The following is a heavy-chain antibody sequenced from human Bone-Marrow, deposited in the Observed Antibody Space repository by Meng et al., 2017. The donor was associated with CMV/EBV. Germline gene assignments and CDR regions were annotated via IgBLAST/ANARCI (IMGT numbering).Heavy chain of an antibody. J-gene: IGHJ6*01. CDR3: ARGDCSSTSCYSNYYYGMDV. Sequence: SETLSLTCAVYGGSFSGYYWSWIRQPPGKGLEWIGEINHSGSTNYNPSLKSRVSTSVDTSKNQFSLRLSSVTAADTAVYYCARGDCSSTSCYSNYYYGMDVWGQWNTVTVAS. CDR2: INHSGST. D-gene: IGHD2-2*02. V-gene: IGHV4-34*01. CDR1: GGSFSGYY.